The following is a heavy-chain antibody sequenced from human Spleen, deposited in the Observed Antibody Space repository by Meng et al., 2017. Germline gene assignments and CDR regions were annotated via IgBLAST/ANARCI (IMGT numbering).Heavy chain of an antibody. J-gene: IGHJ6*02. V-gene: IGHV1-18*01. CDR2: ISTSNGDT. Sequence: ASVNVSCQASGYMFNRYGIDWVRQAPGQGLEWMGWISTSNGDTNYAQKLQGRVTMTTDASTSTAYMELRSLRSDDTAVHYCARDRDSQMATSYGMDVWGQGTTVTVSS. D-gene: IGHD5-12*01. CDR3: ARDRDSQMATSYGMDV. CDR1: GYMFNRYG.